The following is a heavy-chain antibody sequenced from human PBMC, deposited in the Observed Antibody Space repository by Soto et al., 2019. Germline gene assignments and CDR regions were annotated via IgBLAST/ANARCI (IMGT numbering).Heavy chain of an antibody. V-gene: IGHV4-61*01. Sequence: QVQLQESGPGLVKPSETLSLTCTVSGGSVSSGSYYWSWIRQPPGKGLAWIGYIYYSGSTNYNPSLKSRVTISVDTSKNQFSLKLSSVTAADTAVYYCSRDQFDSSSWLGSSSYYYGMDVWGQGTTVTVSS. CDR1: GGSVSSGSYY. D-gene: IGHD6-13*01. CDR2: IYYSGST. CDR3: SRDQFDSSSWLGSSSYYYGMDV. J-gene: IGHJ6*02.